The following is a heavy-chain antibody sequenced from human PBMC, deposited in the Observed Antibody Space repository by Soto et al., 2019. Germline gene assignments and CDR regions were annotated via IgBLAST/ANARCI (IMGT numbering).Heavy chain of an antibody. Sequence: QITLNESGPTLVKPTQTLTLTCTFSGFSLTTSGVGVGWIRQSPGKAPEWLALIYWDDDKRYSPSLKSRLTSTMDTSENQVVLTMANLDPADTATYYCAHRVLRTVFGLVTTTAIYFDFWGQGTPVAVSS. CDR3: AHRVLRTVFGLVTTTAIYFDF. D-gene: IGHD3-3*01. CDR2: IYWDDDK. CDR1: GFSLTTSGVG. V-gene: IGHV2-5*02. J-gene: IGHJ4*02.